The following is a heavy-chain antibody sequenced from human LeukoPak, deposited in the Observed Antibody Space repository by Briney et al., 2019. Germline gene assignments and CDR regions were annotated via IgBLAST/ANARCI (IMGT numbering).Heavy chain of an antibody. J-gene: IGHJ4*02. CDR2: INPSGGSP. D-gene: IGHD3-3*01. CDR1: GYTFTDYY. Sequence: ASVKVSCKTSGYTFTDYYVHWVRQAPGQGLEWMGIINPSGGSPSYAQKFQGRITVTSDLSASTVYMALSSLRSEDTAVYYCARGDPAYEWLDFWGQGTLVTVPS. V-gene: IGHV1-46*01. CDR3: ARGDPAYEWLDF.